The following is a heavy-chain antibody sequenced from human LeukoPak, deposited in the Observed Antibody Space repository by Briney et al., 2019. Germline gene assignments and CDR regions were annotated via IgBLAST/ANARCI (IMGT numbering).Heavy chain of an antibody. D-gene: IGHD3-3*01. V-gene: IGHV3-7*01. Sequence: GGSLRLSCAASGFTLSSYWMSWVRQAPGKGLEWVANIKQDGSEKYYVDSVKGRFTISRDNAKNSLYLQMNSLRAEDTAVYYCASSPTIFVQGGHLDYWGQGTLVTVSS. J-gene: IGHJ4*02. CDR2: IKQDGSEK. CDR1: GFTLSSYW. CDR3: ASSPTIFVQGGHLDY.